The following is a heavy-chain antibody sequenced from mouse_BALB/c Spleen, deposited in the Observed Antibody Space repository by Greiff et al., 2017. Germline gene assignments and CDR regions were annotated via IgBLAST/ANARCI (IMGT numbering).Heavy chain of an antibody. CDR1: GDSITSGY. CDR3: ARYRWLLPYWYFDV. Sequence: EVQLQESGPSLVKPSQTLSLTCSVTGDSITSGYWNWIRKFPGNKLEYMGYISYSGSTYYNPSLKSRISITRDTSKNQYYLQLNSVTTEDTATYYCARYRWLLPYWYFDVWGAGTTVTVSS. CDR2: ISYSGST. D-gene: IGHD2-3*01. J-gene: IGHJ1*01. V-gene: IGHV3-8*02.